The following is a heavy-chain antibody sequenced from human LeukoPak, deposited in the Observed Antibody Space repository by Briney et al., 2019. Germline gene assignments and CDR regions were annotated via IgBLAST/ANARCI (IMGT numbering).Heavy chain of an antibody. J-gene: IGHJ4*02. V-gene: IGHV3-11*01. CDR3: AKDPLTVTTEYYYDSSGYSSRETIDY. CDR2: TTSSGNTV. Sequence: PGGSLRLSCSASRFSFSDYFMGWIRQAPGQGLEWVSSTTSSGNTVYYADSVKGRFTISRDNGQKSLYLHMSGLRAEDTAVYYCAKDPLTVTTEYYYDSSGYSSRETIDYWGQGTLVTVSS. D-gene: IGHD3-22*01. CDR1: RFSFSDYF.